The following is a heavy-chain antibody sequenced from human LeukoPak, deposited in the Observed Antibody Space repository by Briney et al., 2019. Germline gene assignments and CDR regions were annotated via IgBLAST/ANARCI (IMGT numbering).Heavy chain of an antibody. CDR2: VSHEGNRI. D-gene: IGHD6-19*01. CDR3: AKSSTTSGWYISPFDN. CDR1: GFVFNTYG. Sequence: GGSLRLSCAGSGFVFNTYGMHWVRRAPGKGLEWVAVVSHEGNRIYYADSVKGRFTISRDNSKNTVFLQMNSLRPEDTAVYYCAKSSTTSGWYISPFDNWGQGSLVTVSS. V-gene: IGHV3-30*18. J-gene: IGHJ4*02.